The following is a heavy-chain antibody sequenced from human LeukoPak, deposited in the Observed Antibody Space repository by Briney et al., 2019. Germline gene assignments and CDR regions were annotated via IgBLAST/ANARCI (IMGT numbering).Heavy chain of an antibody. D-gene: IGHD2-15*01. Sequence: ASVKVSCKASGGTFSSYAISWVRQAPGQGLEWMGRIIPILGIANYAQKFQGRVTITADKSTSTAYMELSSLRSEDTAVYYCARAGYCSGGSCPNFRYGMDVWGQGTTLTVSS. CDR3: ARAGYCSGGSCPNFRYGMDV. J-gene: IGHJ6*02. CDR1: GGTFSSYA. V-gene: IGHV1-69*04. CDR2: IIPILGIA.